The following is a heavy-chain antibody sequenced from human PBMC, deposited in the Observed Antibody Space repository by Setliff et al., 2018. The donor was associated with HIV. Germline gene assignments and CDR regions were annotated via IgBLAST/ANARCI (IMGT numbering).Heavy chain of an antibody. CDR3: GSIMVGGAMSYSYYYMDV. CDR1: GDTFSSYA. Sequence: SCKASGDTFSSYAISWIRQPPGKGLEWIGEINRSGSTNYNPSLKSRLTIIVDTSKDQFSLKLNSVTAADTAVYYCGSIMVGGAMSYSYYYMDVWGKGTTVTVSS. D-gene: IGHD3-16*01. CDR2: INRSGST. V-gene: IGHV4-34*01. J-gene: IGHJ6*03.